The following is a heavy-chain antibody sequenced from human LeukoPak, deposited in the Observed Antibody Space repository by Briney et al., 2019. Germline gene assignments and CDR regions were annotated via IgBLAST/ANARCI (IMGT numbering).Heavy chain of an antibody. CDR1: GGSFSGYY. CDR3: ARADDFWSGYYAY. D-gene: IGHD3-3*01. CDR2: INHSGST. Sequence: PSETLSLTCAVYGGSFSGYYWSWIRQPPGKGLEWIGEINHSGSTNYNPSLKSRVTISVDTSKNQFSLKLSSVTAADTAVYYCARADDFWSGYYAYWGQGTLVTVSS. V-gene: IGHV4-34*01. J-gene: IGHJ4*02.